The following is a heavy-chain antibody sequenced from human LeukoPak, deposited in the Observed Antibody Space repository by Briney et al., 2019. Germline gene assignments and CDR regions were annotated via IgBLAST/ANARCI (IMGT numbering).Heavy chain of an antibody. V-gene: IGHV3-15*01. Sequence: GGSLRLSCATSGFTFTNAWMSWVRQAPGKGLEWVGRIKSRTDGGTTDYAAPVKGRFTISRDDSKDTLYLQMNSLKTEDTALYYCTKDDYYGRSSYYYAGFDHWGQGTLVTVSS. CDR1: GFTFTNAW. CDR2: IKSRTDGGTT. J-gene: IGHJ4*02. CDR3: TKDDYYGRSSYYYAGFDH. D-gene: IGHD3-22*01.